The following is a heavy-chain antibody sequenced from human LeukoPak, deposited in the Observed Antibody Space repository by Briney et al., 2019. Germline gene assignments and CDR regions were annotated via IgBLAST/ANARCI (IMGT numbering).Heavy chain of an antibody. CDR2: IYYSGST. D-gene: IGHD4-23*01. Sequence: SETLSLTCTVSGGSISSSSYYWGWIRQPPGKGLEWIGSIYYSGSTYYNPSLKCRVTISVDTSKNQFSLKLSSVTAADTAVYYCARLVAEERPPRQATVVTRSGTLDYWGQGTLVTVSS. V-gene: IGHV4-39*07. CDR3: ARLVAEERPPRQATVVTRSGTLDY. CDR1: GGSISSSSYY. J-gene: IGHJ4*02.